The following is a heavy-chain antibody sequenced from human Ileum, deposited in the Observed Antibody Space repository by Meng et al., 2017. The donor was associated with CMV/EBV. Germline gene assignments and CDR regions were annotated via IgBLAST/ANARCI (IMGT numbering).Heavy chain of an antibody. CDR3: ARDMGWYRFDS. D-gene: IGHD6-19*01. J-gene: IGHJ4*02. Sequence: GESLKISCAASGFTFSDYWMSWVRQAPGKGLEWVANIKGDGSQMHYVDSVKGRFTISRDNAKNSLYLQMNSLRAEDTALYYCARDMGWYRFDSWGQGTLVTVSS. V-gene: IGHV3-7*01. CDR1: GFTFSDYW. CDR2: IKGDGSQM.